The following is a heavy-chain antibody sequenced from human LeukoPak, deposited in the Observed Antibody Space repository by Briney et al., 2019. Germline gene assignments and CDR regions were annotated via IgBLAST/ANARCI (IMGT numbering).Heavy chain of an antibody. J-gene: IGHJ6*03. V-gene: IGHV4-4*02. CDR3: ATNGYYCMDV. CDR1: GGSISSSTNW. Sequence: SGTLSLTCAVSGGSISSSTNWWSWVRQPPGKGLEWIGEIYHSGGTNYNPSLKSRITTSVDKSQNQFSLKVNSLTAADTAVYYCATNGYYCMDVWGKGTTVTVSS. CDR2: IYHSGGT. D-gene: IGHD2-8*01.